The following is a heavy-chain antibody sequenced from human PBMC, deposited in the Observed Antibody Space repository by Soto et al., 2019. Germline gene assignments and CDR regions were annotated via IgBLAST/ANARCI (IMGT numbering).Heavy chain of an antibody. Sequence: EVQLLESGGGLVQPGGSLRLSCAASGFTFSSYAMSWVRQAPGKGLEWVSAISGSGGSTYYADSVKGRFTISRDNSKNTLYLQMTSLRAEDTAVYYCAKTVGVGAHPPYYYGMDVWGQGTTVTVSS. CDR1: GFTFSSYA. D-gene: IGHD1-26*01. CDR3: AKTVGVGAHPPYYYGMDV. J-gene: IGHJ6*02. CDR2: ISGSGGST. V-gene: IGHV3-23*01.